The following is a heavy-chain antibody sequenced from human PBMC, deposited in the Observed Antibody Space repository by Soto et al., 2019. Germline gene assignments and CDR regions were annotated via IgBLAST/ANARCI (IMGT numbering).Heavy chain of an antibody. CDR2: ISGYNGNT. Sequence: ASVKVSCKASGYTFASYGVTWVRQAPGQGLEWMGWISGYNGNTNYAQKVQGRVTMTTDKSTSTAYMELRSLRSDDTAVYYCARDPITISGVVISRCYGMDVWGQGTTVTVSS. D-gene: IGHD3-3*01. J-gene: IGHJ6*02. V-gene: IGHV1-18*01. CDR3: ARDPITISGVVISRCYGMDV. CDR1: GYTFASYG.